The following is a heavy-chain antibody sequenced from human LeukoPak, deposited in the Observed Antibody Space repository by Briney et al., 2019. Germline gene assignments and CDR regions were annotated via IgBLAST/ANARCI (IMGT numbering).Heavy chain of an antibody. D-gene: IGHD2/OR15-2a*01. CDR2: MNPNSGNT. Sequence: GASVKVSCKASGYTFTSYDINWVRQATGQGLEWMGWMNPNSGNTGYAQKLQGRVTMTTDTSTSTAYMELRSLRSDDTAVYYCARDRSIDAFDIWGQGTLVTVSS. CDR1: GYTFTSYD. J-gene: IGHJ4*02. CDR3: ARDRSIDAFDI. V-gene: IGHV1-8*01.